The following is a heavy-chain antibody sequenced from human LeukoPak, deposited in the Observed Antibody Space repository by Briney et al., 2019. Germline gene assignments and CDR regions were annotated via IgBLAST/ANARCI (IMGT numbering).Heavy chain of an antibody. CDR1: GFTFSSYS. CDR2: IRTNGRDT. V-gene: IGHV3-23*01. J-gene: IGHJ5*02. D-gene: IGHD2-15*01. CDR3: ATGGYTTWFDP. Sequence: PGGSLRLSCAASGFTFSSYSMCWVRQSPGKGLEWVSNIRTNGRDTYYADAVKGRFTISRDNSKNTLYLEMNSLRAEDTAVYYCATGGYTTWFDPWGQGTLVTVSS.